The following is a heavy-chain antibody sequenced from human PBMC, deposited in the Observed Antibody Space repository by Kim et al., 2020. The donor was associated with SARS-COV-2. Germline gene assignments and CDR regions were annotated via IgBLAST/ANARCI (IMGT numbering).Heavy chain of an antibody. CDR2: INHSGST. V-gene: IGHV4-34*01. CDR1: GGSFSGYY. J-gene: IGHJ6*02. D-gene: IGHD3-9*01. Sequence: SETLSLTCAVYGGSFSGYYWSWIRQPPGKGLEWIGEINHSGSTNYNPSLKSRVTISVDTSKNQFSLKLSSVTAADTAVYYCASAEYYDILTGYSNYYYYSGMDVWGQGTTVTVSS. CDR3: ASAEYYDILTGYSNYYYYSGMDV.